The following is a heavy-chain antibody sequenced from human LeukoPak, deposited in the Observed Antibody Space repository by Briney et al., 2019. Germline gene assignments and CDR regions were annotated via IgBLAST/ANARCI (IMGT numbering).Heavy chain of an antibody. CDR3: ARQVCYYYGMDV. CDR2: IYYSGST. CDR1: GGSISSYY. Sequence: PSETLSLTCTVSGGSISSYYWSWIRQPPGKGLEWIGYIYYSGSTNYNPSLKSRVTISVDTSKNQFSLKLSSVTAADTAVYYCARQVCYYYGMDVWGQGTTVTVSS. V-gene: IGHV4-59*08. J-gene: IGHJ6*02.